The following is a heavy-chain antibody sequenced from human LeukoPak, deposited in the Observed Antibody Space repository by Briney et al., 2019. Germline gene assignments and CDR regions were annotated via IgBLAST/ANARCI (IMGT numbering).Heavy chain of an antibody. CDR1: GGSLTSSTYY. V-gene: IGHV4-39*01. CDR2: IFYSGST. CDR3: ARRDEYYDRSGYTFDT. J-gene: IGHJ3*02. Sequence: SETLSLTCTVSGGSLTSSTYYWGWIRQPPGKGLEWIASIFYSGSTYYNPSLKSRVTILVDRSKKEFSMKLSSVTAADTAVYYRARRDEYYDRSGYTFDTWGQGTMVTVSS. D-gene: IGHD3-22*01.